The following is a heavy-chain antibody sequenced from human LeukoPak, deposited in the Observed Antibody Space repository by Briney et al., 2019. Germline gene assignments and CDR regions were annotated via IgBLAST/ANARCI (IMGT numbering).Heavy chain of an antibody. J-gene: IGHJ5*02. D-gene: IGHD1-26*01. CDR2: ISGSGVST. CDR1: GFAFNTYS. Sequence: PGGSLRLSCAASGFAFNTYSMNWVRQAPGKGLEWVSVISGSGVSTSYADSVKGRFAISRDNSKNTLYLQMNSLRAEDTAVYYCAKYSGSYSEGHWSDPWGQGTLVTVSS. CDR3: AKYSGSYSEGHWSDP. V-gene: IGHV3-23*01.